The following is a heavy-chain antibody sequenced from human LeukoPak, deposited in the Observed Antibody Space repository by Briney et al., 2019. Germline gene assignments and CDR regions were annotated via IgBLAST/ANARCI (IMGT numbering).Heavy chain of an antibody. CDR1: GFTFSDYN. Sequence: GGSLRLSCAASGFTFSDYNMNWVRQSPEKGLEWVSSITSGTTYIYYADSVKGRFTISRDNAKNSLYLQMNSLRAEDTAVYYCARERSENYFDYWGQGTLVTVSS. J-gene: IGHJ4*02. V-gene: IGHV3-21*01. CDR2: ITSGTTYI. D-gene: IGHD1-14*01. CDR3: ARERSENYFDY.